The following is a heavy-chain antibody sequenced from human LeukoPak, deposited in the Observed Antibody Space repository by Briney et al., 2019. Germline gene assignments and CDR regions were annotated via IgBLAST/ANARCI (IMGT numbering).Heavy chain of an antibody. CDR1: GGSISSTAYY. V-gene: IGHV4-39*01. D-gene: IGHD6-19*01. CDR2: VYYSGST. Sequence: SETLSLTCTVSGGSISSTAYYWDWIRQPPGKGLEWIGSVYYSGSTYYNPSLKSGVTISVDTSKNQFSLKLSSVTAADTAVYYCARRSGWYVDYWGQGTLVTVSS. CDR3: ARRSGWYVDY. J-gene: IGHJ4*02.